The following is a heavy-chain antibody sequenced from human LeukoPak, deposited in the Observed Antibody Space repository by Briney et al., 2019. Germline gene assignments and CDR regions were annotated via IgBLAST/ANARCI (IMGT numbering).Heavy chain of an antibody. V-gene: IGHV4-34*01. D-gene: IGHD6-13*01. CDR2: INHSGST. Sequence: SETLSLTCAVYGGSFSGYYWSWIRQPPGKGLEWIGEINHSGSTNYNPSLKSRVTISVDTSKNQFSLKLSSVTAADTAVYYCARQAQNTYSSSSYLDYWGQGTLVTVSS. J-gene: IGHJ4*02. CDR1: GGSFSGYY. CDR3: ARQAQNTYSSSSYLDY.